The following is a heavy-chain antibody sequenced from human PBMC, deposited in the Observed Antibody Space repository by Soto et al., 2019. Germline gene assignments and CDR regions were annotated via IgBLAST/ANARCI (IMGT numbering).Heavy chain of an antibody. D-gene: IGHD3-3*01. V-gene: IGHV3-48*02. CDR2: ISRSSSTI. CDR1: GFTFSSYS. CDR3: ARTLPILRFLRAVGYYFDY. Sequence: EVQLVESGGGLVQPGGSLRLSCAASGFTFSSYSMNWVRQAPGKGLEWVSYISRSSSTIYYADSVKGRFTISRDNAKNSLYLQMNSLRDEDTAVYYCARTLPILRFLRAVGYYFDYWGQGTLVTVSS. J-gene: IGHJ4*02.